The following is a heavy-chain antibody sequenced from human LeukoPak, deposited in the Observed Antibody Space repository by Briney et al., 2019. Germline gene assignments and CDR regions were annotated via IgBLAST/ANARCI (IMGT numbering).Heavy chain of an antibody. J-gene: IGHJ4*02. CDR1: GFSSSSYG. D-gene: IGHD2-2*01. V-gene: IGHV3-33*01. CDR3: ARVAVGYCSSTSCYGEY. CDR2: IWYDGGNK. Sequence: PGGSLRLSCAASGFSSSSYGMHWVRQAPGKGLEWVAFIWYDGGNKYYADSVKGRFTISRDNSKNTLYLQMNSLRAEDTAVYYCARVAVGYCSSTSCYGEYWGQGTLVTVSS.